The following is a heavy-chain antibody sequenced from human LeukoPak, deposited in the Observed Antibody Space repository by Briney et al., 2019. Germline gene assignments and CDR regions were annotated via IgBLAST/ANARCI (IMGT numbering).Heavy chain of an antibody. D-gene: IGHD5-12*01. V-gene: IGHV3-15*07. CDR3: TTGGDVIVAGTRAFDI. J-gene: IGHJ3*02. CDR2: IKSAIDGGAT. CDR1: GFTFSSTW. Sequence: PGGSLRLSCAASGFTFSSTWMNWVRQAPGKGLEWVGRIKSAIDGGATDYAAPVQGRFTISRDDSQATPYLQMNGLRTEDTAVYYCTTGGDVIVAGTRAFDIWGQGTMVTVSS.